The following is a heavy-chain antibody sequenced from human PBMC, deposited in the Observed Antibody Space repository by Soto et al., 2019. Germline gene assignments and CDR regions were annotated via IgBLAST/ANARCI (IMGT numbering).Heavy chain of an antibody. V-gene: IGHV3-30-3*01. J-gene: IGHJ4*02. CDR2: ISYDGNNK. Sequence: PGGSLRLSCAASDFSFSGYTMNWVRQAPGKGLEWVAVISYDGNNKYYADSVKGRFTISRDNSKNTLYLQMNSLRAADTAVYYCARPHDMATIRPQGYYFDYWGQGTLVTVSS. CDR3: ARPHDMATIRPQGYYFDY. CDR1: DFSFSGYT. D-gene: IGHD5-12*01.